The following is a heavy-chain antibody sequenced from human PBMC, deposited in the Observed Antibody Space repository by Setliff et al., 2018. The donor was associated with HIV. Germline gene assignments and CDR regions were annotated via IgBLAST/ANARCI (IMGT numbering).Heavy chain of an antibody. CDR3: ARRIIVGAISDVFDI. D-gene: IGHD1-26*01. V-gene: IGHV4-61*09. Sequence: SETLSLTCSVSGASISGVNYYWTWIRQPAGKGLEWLGHIKNTGATNYSPSLKSRVTMSIDTSNKQFSLELSPVTAADTAVYYCARRIIVGAISDVFDIWGQGTLVTVSS. CDR1: GASISGVNYY. J-gene: IGHJ3*02. CDR2: IKNTGAT.